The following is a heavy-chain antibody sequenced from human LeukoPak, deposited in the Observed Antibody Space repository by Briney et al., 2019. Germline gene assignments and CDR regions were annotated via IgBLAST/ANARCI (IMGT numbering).Heavy chain of an antibody. CDR2: ISAYDGNT. CDR1: GGTFSSYA. J-gene: IGHJ6*03. Sequence: SVKVSCKASGGTFSSYAISWVRQAPGQGLEWMGWISAYDGNTDYAQKLQGRVTMTTDTSTSTAYMELRSLRSDDTAVYYCARGSSWYYHYYYMDVWGKGTTVTVSS. D-gene: IGHD6-13*01. CDR3: ARGSSWYYHYYYMDV. V-gene: IGHV1-18*01.